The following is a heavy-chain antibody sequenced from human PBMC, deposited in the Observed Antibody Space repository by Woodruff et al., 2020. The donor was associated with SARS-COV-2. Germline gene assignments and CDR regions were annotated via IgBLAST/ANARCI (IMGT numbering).Heavy chain of an antibody. CDR3: AKDQGNDYGDQLHY. D-gene: IGHD4-17*01. CDR2: ISGGGGST. J-gene: IGHJ4*02. V-gene: IGHV3-23*01. Sequence: GKGLEWVSSISGGGGSTYYADSVKGRFTISRDNSKNTLYVQMNSLRVEDTAVYYCAKDQGNDYGDQLHYWGQGTLVTVSS.